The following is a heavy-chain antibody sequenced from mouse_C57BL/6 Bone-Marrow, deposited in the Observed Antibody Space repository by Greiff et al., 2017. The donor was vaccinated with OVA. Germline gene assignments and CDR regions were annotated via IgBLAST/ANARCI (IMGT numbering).Heavy chain of an antibody. Sequence: VQLQQSGAELARPGASVKLSCKASGYTFTSYGISWVKQRTGQGLEWIGEIYPRSGNTYYNEKFKGKATLTADKSSSTAYMELRSLTSEDSAVYFCASQLRLGAWFAYWGQGTLVTVSA. J-gene: IGHJ3*01. CDR2: IYPRSGNT. CDR3: ASQLRLGAWFAY. V-gene: IGHV1-81*01. CDR1: GYTFTSYG. D-gene: IGHD3-2*02.